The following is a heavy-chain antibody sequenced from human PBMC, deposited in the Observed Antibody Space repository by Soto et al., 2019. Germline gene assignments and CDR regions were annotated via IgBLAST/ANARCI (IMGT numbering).Heavy chain of an antibody. CDR2: VYYDGHT. J-gene: IGHJ4*02. CDR1: GGSINNNF. CDR3: ARDLFGGYCLDY. Sequence: SETLSLTCTVSGGSINNNFWGWIRQPPGKGLEWIGYVYYDGHTDYNPSLESRVTIAVDTSKNQFSLRLTSVTAADTAVYYCARDLFGGYCLDYWGQGALVT. V-gene: IGHV4-59*01. D-gene: IGHD5-12*01.